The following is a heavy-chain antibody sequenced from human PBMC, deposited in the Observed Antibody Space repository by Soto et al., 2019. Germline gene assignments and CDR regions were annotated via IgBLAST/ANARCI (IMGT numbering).Heavy chain of an antibody. CDR1: GFTFHTYG. V-gene: IGHV3-23*01. CDR2: SSISDGSA. D-gene: IGHD6-13*01. Sequence: GGSLRRSCAASGFTFHTYGMTWVRQAPGRCLEWVSTSSISDGSAFYSISVKGRLTMSRDNSKNTLYLQMNNLSAEDSALYFCAIDGVRIAPGYVMDVRYQWATVTVS. J-gene: IGHJ6*02. CDR3: AIDGVRIAPGYVMDV.